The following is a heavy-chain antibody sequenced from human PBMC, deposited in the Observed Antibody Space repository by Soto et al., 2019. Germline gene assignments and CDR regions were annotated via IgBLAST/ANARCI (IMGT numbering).Heavy chain of an antibody. V-gene: IGHV3-23*01. Sequence: DVQLLESGGDLAQPGGSLRLSCEASGFTFNNYAIAWVRQAPGKGLEWVSGITSSGAAYYADSVKGRFTISRDNSKNTLYLQMNSLRAEDTAVYDCAKGESSVSARDFDPWGQGTLVTVSS. CDR3: AKGESSVSARDFDP. CDR1: GFTFNNYA. CDR2: ITSSGAA. D-gene: IGHD3-22*01. J-gene: IGHJ5*02.